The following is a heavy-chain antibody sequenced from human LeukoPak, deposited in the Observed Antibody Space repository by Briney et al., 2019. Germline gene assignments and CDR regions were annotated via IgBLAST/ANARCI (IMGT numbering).Heavy chain of an antibody. Sequence: PGRSLRLSCAASGFTFSSYAMHWVRQAPGKGLEWVAVISYDGSNKYYADSVKGQFTISRDNSKNTLYLQMNSLRAEDTAVYYCARDRWAKSITLNWFDPWGQGTLVTVSS. V-gene: IGHV3-30-3*01. J-gene: IGHJ5*02. CDR1: GFTFSSYA. CDR2: ISYDGSNK. D-gene: IGHD2/OR15-2a*01. CDR3: ARDRWAKSITLNWFDP.